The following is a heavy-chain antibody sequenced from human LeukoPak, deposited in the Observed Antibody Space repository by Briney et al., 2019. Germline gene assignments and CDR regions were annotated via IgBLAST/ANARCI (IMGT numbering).Heavy chain of an antibody. CDR3: AKVSGGGYGSGSYLDY. J-gene: IGHJ4*01. V-gene: IGHV3-9*01. CDR1: GFTFDDYA. CDR2: ISWNSGSI. D-gene: IGHD3-10*01. Sequence: PGGSLRLSCAASGFTFDDYAMHWVRQAPGKGLEWVSGISWNSGSIGYADSVKGRFTISRDNAKNSLYLQMNSLRAEDTALYYCAKVSGGGYGSGSYLDYWGHGTLVTVSS.